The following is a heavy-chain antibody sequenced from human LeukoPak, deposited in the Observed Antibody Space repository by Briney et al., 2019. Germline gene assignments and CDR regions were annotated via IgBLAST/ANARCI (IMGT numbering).Heavy chain of an antibody. CDR1: GFTFSSYG. J-gene: IGHJ4*02. CDR2: ISGSGGST. D-gene: IGHD3-9*01. V-gene: IGHV3-23*01. Sequence: GGTLRLSCAASGFTFSSYGMSWVRQAPGKGLEWVSAISGSGGSTYYADSVRGRFTISRDNSKNTLYLQMNSLRAEDTAVYYCARDSTRDTIDYWGQGTLVTVSS. CDR3: ARDSTRDTIDY.